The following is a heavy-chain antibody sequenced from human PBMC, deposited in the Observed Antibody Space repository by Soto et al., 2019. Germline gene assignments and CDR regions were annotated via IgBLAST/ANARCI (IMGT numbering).Heavy chain of an antibody. J-gene: IGHJ4*02. V-gene: IGHV3-30*18. Sequence: QVQLVESGGGVVQPGRSLRLSCAASGFTFSSYGMHWVRQAPGKGLEWVAVISYDGSNKYYADSVKGRFTISRDNSKNTLYLQMNSLRAEDTAVYYCAKDQDSLPFDYWGQGTLVTVSS. CDR3: AKDQDSLPFDY. CDR2: ISYDGSNK. D-gene: IGHD2-15*01. CDR1: GFTFSSYG.